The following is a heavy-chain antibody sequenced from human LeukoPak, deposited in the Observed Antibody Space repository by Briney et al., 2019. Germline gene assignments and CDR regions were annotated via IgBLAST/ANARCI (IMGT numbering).Heavy chain of an antibody. CDR2: IYWDGGGV. CDR1: GSTFNDYA. V-gene: IGHV3-9*01. CDR3: GKDLKPGGMDV. J-gene: IGHJ6*02. Sequence: PGGSLRLSCAVSGSTFNDYAMHWVRQAPGKGLEWVSGIYWDGGGVGYADSVKGRFTISRDRAKNSLYLQMNSLRPEDTALYYCGKDLKPGGMDVWGQGATVTVSS.